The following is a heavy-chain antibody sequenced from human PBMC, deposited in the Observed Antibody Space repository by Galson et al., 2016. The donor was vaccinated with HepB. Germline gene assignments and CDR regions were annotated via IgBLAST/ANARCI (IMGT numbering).Heavy chain of an antibody. Sequence: SVKVSCKASGYTFTSYGISWVRQAPGQGLEWMGWISAYNGNTNYAQKLQGRVTMTTDTSTSTAYMQVRSLRSEDTAVYYCARYKKWYYYDSSGCWFDPWGKGTLVTVSS. D-gene: IGHD3-22*01. J-gene: IGHJ5*02. CDR3: ARYKKWYYYDSSGCWFDP. V-gene: IGHV1-18*04. CDR2: ISAYNGNT. CDR1: GYTFTSYG.